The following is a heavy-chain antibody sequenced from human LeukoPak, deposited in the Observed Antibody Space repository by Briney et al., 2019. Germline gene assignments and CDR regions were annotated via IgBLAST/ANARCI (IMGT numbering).Heavy chain of an antibody. V-gene: IGHV4-61*02. D-gene: IGHD1-26*01. CDR3: ARDRGVGYPDY. Sequence: PSETLSLTCTVSGGSISSGSYYWRWIRQPAGKGLEWIGRIYTSGSTNYNPSLKSRVTISVDTSKNQFSLKLSSVTAADTAVYYCARDRGVGYPDYWGQGALVTVSS. CDR1: GGSISSGSYY. J-gene: IGHJ4*02. CDR2: IYTSGST.